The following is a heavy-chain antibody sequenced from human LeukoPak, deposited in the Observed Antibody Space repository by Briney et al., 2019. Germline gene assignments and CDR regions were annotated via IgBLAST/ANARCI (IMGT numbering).Heavy chain of an antibody. CDR3: ERADSWFGEFNFDY. J-gene: IGHJ4*02. CDR1: GGSISSGGYY. Sequence: SETLSLTCTVSGGSISSGGYYWSWIRQHPGKGLEWIGYIYYSGSTYYNPSLKSRVTISVDTSKNQFSLKLSSVTAADTAVYYCERADSWFGEFNFDYWGQGTLVTVSS. D-gene: IGHD3-10*01. V-gene: IGHV4-31*03. CDR2: IYYSGST.